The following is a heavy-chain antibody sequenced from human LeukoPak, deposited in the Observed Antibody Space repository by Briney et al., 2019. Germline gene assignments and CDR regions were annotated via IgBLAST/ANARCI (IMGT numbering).Heavy chain of an antibody. D-gene: IGHD3-22*01. CDR2: ISGSGGST. J-gene: IGHJ3*02. CDR3: AKTYYYDSSGYFYAFDI. CDR1: GFTFSSYA. Sequence: PGGSLRLSCAASGFTFSSYAMSWVRQAPGKGLEWVSAISGSGGSTYYAESVKGRFTISRDNSKNTLYLQMNSLRAEDTAVYYCAKTYYYDSSGYFYAFDIWGQGTMVTVSS. V-gene: IGHV3-23*01.